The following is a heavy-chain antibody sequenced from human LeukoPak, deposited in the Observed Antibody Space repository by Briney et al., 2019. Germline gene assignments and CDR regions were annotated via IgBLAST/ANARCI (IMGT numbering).Heavy chain of an antibody. D-gene: IGHD1-1*01. V-gene: IGHV1-3*01. CDR3: ARDSRTISNWFDT. J-gene: IGHJ5*02. CDR1: GYTFTTFA. CDR2: INAGKGNT. Sequence: ASVKVSCKASGYTFTTFAIHWVRQVPGQSLEWMGWINAGKGNTKYSQNFQGRVTITRDTSASTAYMELSSLTSEDTAVYYCARDSRTISNWFDTWGQGTPVTVSS.